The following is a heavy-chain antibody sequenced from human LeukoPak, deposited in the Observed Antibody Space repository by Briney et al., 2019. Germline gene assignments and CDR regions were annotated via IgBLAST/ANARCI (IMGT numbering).Heavy chain of an antibody. CDR2: IYAGDDI. CDR1: GFNVRSNN. V-gene: IGHV3-66*02. CDR3: ARGPIAVPPSYMDV. Sequence: GGSLRLSCAASGFNVRSNNMSWIRQAPGKGLEWFSIIYAGDDIHYADSVKGRFTISRDDSKNTLNLQMNSLRPEDTAVYYCARGPIAVPPSYMDVWGKGTTVTVSS. D-gene: IGHD6-19*01. J-gene: IGHJ6*03.